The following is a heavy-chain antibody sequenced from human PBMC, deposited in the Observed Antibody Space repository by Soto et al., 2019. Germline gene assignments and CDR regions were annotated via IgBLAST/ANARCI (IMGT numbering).Heavy chain of an antibody. Sequence: PSETLSLTCTVSGGSISSYYWSWIRQPPGKGLEWIGYIYYSGSTNYNPSLKSRVTISVDTSKNQFSLKLSSVTAADTAVYYCARAYYYDSSGPGEFDYWGQGTLVTLSS. CDR3: ARAYYYDSSGPGEFDY. J-gene: IGHJ4*02. V-gene: IGHV4-59*08. D-gene: IGHD3-22*01. CDR1: GGSISSYY. CDR2: IYYSGST.